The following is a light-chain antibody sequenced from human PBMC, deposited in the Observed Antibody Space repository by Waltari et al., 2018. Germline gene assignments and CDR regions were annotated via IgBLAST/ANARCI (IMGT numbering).Light chain of an antibody. Sequence: AIQLTQSPSSLSASVGYRVTITCRASQGISSALAWYQQKPGKAPKLLIYDASSLESGVPSRFSGSGSGTDFTLTISSLQPEDFATYYCQQFNSYPFTFGQGTRLEIK. CDR1: QGISSA. J-gene: IGKJ5*01. V-gene: IGKV1-13*02. CDR2: DAS. CDR3: QQFNSYPFT.